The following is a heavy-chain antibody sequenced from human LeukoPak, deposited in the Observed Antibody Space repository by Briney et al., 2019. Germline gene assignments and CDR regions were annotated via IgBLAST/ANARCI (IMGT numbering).Heavy chain of an antibody. D-gene: IGHD3-3*01. Sequence: SETLSLTCTVSGGSISSSSYYWGWIRQPPGKGLEWIGSIYYSGSTYYNPSLKSRVTISVDTSKNQFSLKLSSVTAADTAVYCCARRAISGFADYWGQGTLVTVSS. V-gene: IGHV4-39*01. J-gene: IGHJ4*02. CDR3: ARRAISGFADY. CDR1: GGSISSSSYY. CDR2: IYYSGST.